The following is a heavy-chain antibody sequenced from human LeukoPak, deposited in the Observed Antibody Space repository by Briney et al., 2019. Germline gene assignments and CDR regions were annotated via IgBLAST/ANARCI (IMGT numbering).Heavy chain of an antibody. Sequence: PSETLSLTCTVSGGSISSGDYYWSWIRQPPGKGLEWIGYIYYSGSTYYNPSLKSRVTISVDTSKNQFSLKLSSVTAADTAVYYCARGPAPLPNGGIAFDIWGQGTMVTVSS. CDR3: ARGPAPLPNGGIAFDI. CDR2: IYYSGST. D-gene: IGHD4-23*01. J-gene: IGHJ3*02. CDR1: GGSISSGDYY. V-gene: IGHV4-30-4*01.